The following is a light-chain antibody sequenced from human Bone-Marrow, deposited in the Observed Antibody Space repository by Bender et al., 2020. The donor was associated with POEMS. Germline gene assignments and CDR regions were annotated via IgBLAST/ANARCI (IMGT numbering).Light chain of an antibody. CDR1: SSDVGDYNY. V-gene: IGLV2-14*01. Sequence: QSALTQPASVSGSPGQSITISCSGTSSDVGDYNYVSWYQQHPGKAPKLMIYDVSNRPSGLSNRFSGSKSGNTASLTISGLQAEDEADYYCSSYTSSNTFVFGPGTKVTVL. J-gene: IGLJ1*01. CDR2: DVS. CDR3: SSYTSSNTFV.